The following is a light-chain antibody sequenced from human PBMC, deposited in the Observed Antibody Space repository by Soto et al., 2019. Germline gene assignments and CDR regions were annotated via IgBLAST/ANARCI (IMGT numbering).Light chain of an antibody. CDR2: GNS. J-gene: IGLJ2*01. CDR1: SSNIGAGYD. CDR3: QSYDSSLSGNVV. Sequence: QAVGTQPPSVSGAPGQRVTISCTGSSSNIGAGYDVHWYQQLPGTAPKLLIYGNSNRPSGVPDRFSGSKSGTSASLAITGLQAEDEADYYCQSYDSSLSGNVVFGGGTKLTVL. V-gene: IGLV1-40*01.